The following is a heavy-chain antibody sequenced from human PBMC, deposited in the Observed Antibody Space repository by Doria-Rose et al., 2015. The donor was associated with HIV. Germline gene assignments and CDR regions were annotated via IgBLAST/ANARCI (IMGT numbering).Heavy chain of an antibody. D-gene: IGHD3-10*01. CDR1: SYY. Sequence: SYYWNWIRQPPGKGLEWIGNIYSSGSTHYNSSLKSRVTISIDTSKNQFSLKLSSVTAADTAVYYCARFRPSRGIYYSLDVWGKGTTVTVSS. CDR2: IYSSGST. V-gene: IGHV4-4*09. J-gene: IGHJ6*03. CDR3: ARFRPSRGIYYSLDV.